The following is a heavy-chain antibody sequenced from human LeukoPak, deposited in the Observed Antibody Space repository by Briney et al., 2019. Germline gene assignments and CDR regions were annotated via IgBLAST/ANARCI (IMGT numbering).Heavy chain of an antibody. J-gene: IGHJ6*02. Sequence: ASVKVSCKASGYTFTGYYMHWVRQAPGQGLEWMGWINPNSGGTNYAQKFQGRVTMTRDTSISTAYMELSRLRSDDTAVYYCARELDIVVVPAAKNYYYYYGMDVWGQGTTVTVSS. CDR1: GYTFTGYY. CDR2: INPNSGGT. D-gene: IGHD2-2*03. CDR3: ARELDIVVVPAAKNYYYYYGMDV. V-gene: IGHV1-2*02.